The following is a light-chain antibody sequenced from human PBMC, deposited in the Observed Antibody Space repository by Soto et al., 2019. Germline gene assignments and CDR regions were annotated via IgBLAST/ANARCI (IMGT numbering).Light chain of an antibody. CDR1: SSDVGSYNL. V-gene: IGLV2-23*01. CDR2: EGS. CDR3: CSNAGSSTVV. Sequence: QSALTQPASVSGSPGQSITISCTGTSSDVGSYNLVSWYQQHPGKAPKLMIYEGSKRPSGVSYRFSGSKSGNTASLTISGLQAEDEADYYCCSNAGSSTVVFGGGIQLTVL. J-gene: IGLJ2*01.